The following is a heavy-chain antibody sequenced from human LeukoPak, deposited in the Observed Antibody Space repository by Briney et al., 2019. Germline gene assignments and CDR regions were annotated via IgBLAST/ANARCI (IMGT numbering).Heavy chain of an antibody. D-gene: IGHD3-10*02. V-gene: IGHV3-73*01. CDR2: IRSKANSYAT. J-gene: IGHJ5*02. CDR1: GFTFSGSA. CDR3: TRSRASSRDVLFGPVGWFDP. Sequence: GGSLRLSCAASGFTFSGSAMHWVRQASGKGLEWVGRIRSKANSYATAYAASVKGRFTISRDDSKNTAYLQMNSLKTEDTAVYYCTRSRASSRDVLFGPVGWFDPWGQGTLVTVSS.